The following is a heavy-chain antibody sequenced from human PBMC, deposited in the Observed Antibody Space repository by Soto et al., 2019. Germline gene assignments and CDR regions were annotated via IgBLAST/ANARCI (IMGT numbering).Heavy chain of an antibody. CDR2: IRKDGSQE. CDR3: TRDANYRDDSAYYGVFNI. D-gene: IGHD3-22*01. V-gene: IGHV3-7*05. Sequence: DVQLTESGGGLVQPGGSLRLSCGASGFSFGSDCMAWVRQAPGKGLEWVANIRKDGSQEHYADSVRGRFSVSRDNAKDSLYLQMNSLSLEDTAVYYCTRDANYRDDSAYYGVFNIWGQWTMVTVTS. CDR1: GFSFGSDC. J-gene: IGHJ3*02.